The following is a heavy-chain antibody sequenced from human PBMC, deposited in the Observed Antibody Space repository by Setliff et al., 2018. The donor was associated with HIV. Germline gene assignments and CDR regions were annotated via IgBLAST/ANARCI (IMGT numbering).Heavy chain of an antibody. D-gene: IGHD2-15*01. CDR2: IYYSGST. Sequence: PSETLSLTCTVSGGSITNHYWNWIRQHPGKGLEWIGYIYYSGSTYYNPSLKSRITISVDTSKNQFSLTLNSVTAADTAVYYCARDEGVVAATETYYYNGLDVWGQGTTVTVSS. J-gene: IGHJ6*02. CDR3: ARDEGVVAATETYYYNGLDV. V-gene: IGHV4-59*06. CDR1: GGSITNHY.